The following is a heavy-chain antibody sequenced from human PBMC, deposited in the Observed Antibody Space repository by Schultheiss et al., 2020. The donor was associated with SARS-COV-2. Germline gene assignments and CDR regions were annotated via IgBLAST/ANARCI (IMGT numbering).Heavy chain of an antibody. J-gene: IGHJ4*02. D-gene: IGHD3-3*01. CDR2: IYYSGST. V-gene: IGHV4-61*05. Sequence: SQTLSLTCNVSGDSMTGRNYYWSWIRQHPGKGLEWIGYIYYSGSTNYNPPRKSRVTISGDTCKNQFSLKLSSVTAADTAVYYCARRFLGHFDYWGQGTLVTVSS. CDR1: GDSMTGRNYY. CDR3: ARRFLGHFDY.